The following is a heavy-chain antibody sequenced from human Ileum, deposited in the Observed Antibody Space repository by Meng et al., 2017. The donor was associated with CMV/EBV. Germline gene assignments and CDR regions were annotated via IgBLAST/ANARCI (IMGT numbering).Heavy chain of an antibody. D-gene: IGHD3/OR15-3a*01. CDR1: GFTFSNAW. CDR3: ARSLVVSDFNFHYYGLDV. J-gene: IGHJ6*02. CDR2: IKSKTDGGTT. V-gene: IGHV3-15*01. Sequence: GESLKISCAASGFTFSNAWMSWVRQAPGKGLEWVGRIKSKTDGGTTDYAAPVKGRFTISRDNSKNTLYLQMNNLRAEDTAVYYCARSLVVSDFNFHYYGLDVWGQGTTVTVSS.